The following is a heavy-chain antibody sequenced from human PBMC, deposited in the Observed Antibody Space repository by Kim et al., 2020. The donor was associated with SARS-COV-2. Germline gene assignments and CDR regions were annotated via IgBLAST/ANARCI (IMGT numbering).Heavy chain of an antibody. Sequence: GGSLRLSCAASGFTFSSYDMHWVRQATGKGLEWVSAIGTAGDTYYPGSVKGRFTISRENAKNSLYLQMNSLRTGDTAVYYCAREVGYCSGGSCYSGAFDIWGQGTMVTVSS. D-gene: IGHD2-15*01. J-gene: IGHJ3*02. CDR2: IGTAGDT. V-gene: IGHV3-13*01. CDR3: AREVGYCSGGSCYSGAFDI. CDR1: GFTFSSYD.